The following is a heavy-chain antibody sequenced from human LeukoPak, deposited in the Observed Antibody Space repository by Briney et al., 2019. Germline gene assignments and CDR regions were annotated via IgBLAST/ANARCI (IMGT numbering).Heavy chain of an antibody. Sequence: SETLSLTCAVYGGSLNDYLWSWIRQPPGKGLEWIGYIYYSGSTNYNPSLKSRVTISVDTSKNQFSLKLSSVTAADTAVYYCARAVEMATIIDYWGQGTLVTVSS. D-gene: IGHD5-24*01. CDR2: IYYSGST. V-gene: IGHV4-59*01. CDR3: ARAVEMATIIDY. CDR1: GGSLNDYL. J-gene: IGHJ4*02.